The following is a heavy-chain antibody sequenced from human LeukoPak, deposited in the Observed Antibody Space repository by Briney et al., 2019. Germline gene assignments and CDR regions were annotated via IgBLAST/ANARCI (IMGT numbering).Heavy chain of an antibody. V-gene: IGHV3-23*01. CDR2: ISGSGGST. Sequence: QPGGSLRLSCAASGFTFSSYAMSWVRQAPGKGLEWVSAISGSGGSTYYADSVKGRFTISRDNSKNTLYLQMNSLRAEDTAVYYCAKGTNYYDSITDAFDIWGQGTMVTVSS. J-gene: IGHJ3*02. D-gene: IGHD3-22*01. CDR3: AKGTNYYDSITDAFDI. CDR1: GFTFSSYA.